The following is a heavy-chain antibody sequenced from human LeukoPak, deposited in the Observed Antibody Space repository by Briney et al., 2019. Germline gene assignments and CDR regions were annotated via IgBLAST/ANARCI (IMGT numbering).Heavy chain of an antibody. Sequence: GASVKVSCKASGYTFTSYGISWVRQAPGQGLEWMGWISAYNSNTNYAQKLQGRVTMTTDTSTSTAYMELRSLRSDDTAVYYCASLSGYSYGYRFGWFDPWGQGTLVTVSS. J-gene: IGHJ5*02. D-gene: IGHD5-18*01. CDR3: ASLSGYSYGYRFGWFDP. CDR2: ISAYNSNT. V-gene: IGHV1-18*01. CDR1: GYTFTSYG.